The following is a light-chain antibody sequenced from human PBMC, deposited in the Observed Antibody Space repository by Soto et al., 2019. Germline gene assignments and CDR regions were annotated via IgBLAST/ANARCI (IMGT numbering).Light chain of an antibody. Sequence: QSALTQPASVSGSPGQSITISCTGTSSDVGGYNYVSWYQQHPGKAPKLMIYEVSNRPSGVSNRFSGSKSGNTASLTISGLQAEDEADYYCSSYTTSINRVFGGGTKLTVL. J-gene: IGLJ3*02. V-gene: IGLV2-14*01. CDR1: SSDVGGYNY. CDR2: EVS. CDR3: SSYTTSINRV.